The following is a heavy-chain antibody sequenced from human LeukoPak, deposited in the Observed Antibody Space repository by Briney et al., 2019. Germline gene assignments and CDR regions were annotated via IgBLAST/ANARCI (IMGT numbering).Heavy chain of an antibody. J-gene: IGHJ6*02. CDR2: SNLFGST. V-gene: IGHV4-34*01. CDR3: ARGRLQLWSFPLPYNHYAIDV. Sequence: PSETLSLTCAVSGESFSGYFWTWIRQPPGKGLEWIGESNLFGSTDYNPSLKSRVTISVDTSKKQFSLNVRSVTDADTAVYFCARGRLQLWSFPLPYNHYAIDVWGQGTTVTVSS. D-gene: IGHD5-18*01. CDR1: GESFSGYF.